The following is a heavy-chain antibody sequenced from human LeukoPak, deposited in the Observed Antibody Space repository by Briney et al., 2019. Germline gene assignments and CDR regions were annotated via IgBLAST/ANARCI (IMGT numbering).Heavy chain of an antibody. J-gene: IGHJ4*02. CDR3: AKAGAVAGRNDPDY. CDR1: GFTFSSYA. CDR2: ISGSGGST. Sequence: GGSLRLSCAASGFTFSSYAMSWVRQAPGKGPEWVSAISGSGGSTYYADSVKGRFTISRDNSKNTLYLQMNSLRAEDTAVYYCAKAGAVAGRNDPDYWGQGTLVTVSS. D-gene: IGHD6-19*01. V-gene: IGHV3-23*01.